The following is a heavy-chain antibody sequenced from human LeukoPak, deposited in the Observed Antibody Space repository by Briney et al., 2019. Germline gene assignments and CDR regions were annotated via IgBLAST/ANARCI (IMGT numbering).Heavy chain of an antibody. Sequence: SETLSLTCTVSGGSISSSSYYWGWIRQPPGKGLEWIGTIYYGGSTYYTPSLKSQVTISVDTSRNQFSLKLSSVTAADTAVYYCASVGGAYCPSTSCYSGYWGQGTLVTVSS. V-gene: IGHV4-39*01. D-gene: IGHD2-2*02. CDR2: IYYGGST. CDR3: ASVGGAYCPSTSCYSGY. J-gene: IGHJ4*02. CDR1: GGSISSSSYY.